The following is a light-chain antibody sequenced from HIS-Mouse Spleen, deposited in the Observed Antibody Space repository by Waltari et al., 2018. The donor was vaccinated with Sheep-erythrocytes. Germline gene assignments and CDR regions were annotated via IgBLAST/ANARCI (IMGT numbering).Light chain of an antibody. J-gene: IGLJ2*01. CDR2: EGS. Sequence: QSALTQPASVSGSPGQSITISCTGTSSDVGLYYLVSWYQQHPGKAPKLMIYEGSKRPSGVSNRFSGSKSGNTASLTISGLQAEDEADYYCCSYAGSSTYVVFGGGTKLTVL. CDR3: CSYAGSSTYVV. V-gene: IGLV2-23*01. CDR1: SSDVGLYYL.